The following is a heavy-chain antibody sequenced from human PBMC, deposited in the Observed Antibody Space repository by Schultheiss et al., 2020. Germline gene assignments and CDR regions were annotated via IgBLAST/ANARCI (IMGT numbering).Heavy chain of an antibody. Sequence: GGSLRLSCAVSGFAFSNAWMSWVRQAPGKGLEWVGRIKSKTDGGTVDYTAPVKGRFTISRDDSKNTLYLQMNSLKTEDTAVYYCTTISGGSAAPYYYYYVMDGWGQGTTVTVSS. CDR3: TTISGGSAAPYYYYYVMDG. V-gene: IGHV3-15*01. CDR2: IKSKTDGGTV. J-gene: IGHJ6*02. CDR1: GFAFSNAW. D-gene: IGHD2-15*01.